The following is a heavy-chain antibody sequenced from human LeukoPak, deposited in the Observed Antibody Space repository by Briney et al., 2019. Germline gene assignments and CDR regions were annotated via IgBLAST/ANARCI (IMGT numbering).Heavy chain of an antibody. CDR3: ARDHVAVSGTGVFDY. D-gene: IGHD6-19*01. V-gene: IGHV1-69*13. CDR2: IIPIFGTA. CDR1: GGTFSSYP. Sequence: ASVTVSCTASGGTFSSYPISWVRQAPGQGLEWMGGIIPIFGTANYARKFQGRVTITADEATSTAYMELRSLRSDDTAVYHCARDHVAVSGTGVFDYWGQGTLVTVSS. J-gene: IGHJ4*02.